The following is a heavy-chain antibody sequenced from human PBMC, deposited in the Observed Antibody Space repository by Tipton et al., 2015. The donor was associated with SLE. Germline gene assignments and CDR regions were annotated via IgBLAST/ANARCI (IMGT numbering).Heavy chain of an antibody. D-gene: IGHD4-11*01. CDR2: IYFSGNT. CDR3: ARWSSNFATD. Sequence: TLSLTCVVSAGSISNSKWYWGWVRQPPGKGLEWIGSIYFSGNTNYNPSLKSRVTISVDTSKNQFSLKLSSVTAADTAVYYSARWSSNFATDWGQGTLVTVST. V-gene: IGHV4-39*07. J-gene: IGHJ4*02. CDR1: AGSISNSKWY.